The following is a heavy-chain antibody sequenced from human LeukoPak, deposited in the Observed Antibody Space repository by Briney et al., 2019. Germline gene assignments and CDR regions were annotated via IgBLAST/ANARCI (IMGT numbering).Heavy chain of an antibody. CDR1: GFIFSSYW. CDR3: ARVSQVPGISSDY. J-gene: IGHJ4*02. V-gene: IGHV3-74*01. D-gene: IGHD3-10*01. Sequence: PGGSLRLSCAAAGFIFSSYWMNWVRQAPGKGLVWVSRISSDGWSTSYADSVKGRFTASRDNAENTLYLQMNSLRAEDTAVYYCARVSQVPGISSDYWGQGSLVTVSS. CDR2: ISSDGWST.